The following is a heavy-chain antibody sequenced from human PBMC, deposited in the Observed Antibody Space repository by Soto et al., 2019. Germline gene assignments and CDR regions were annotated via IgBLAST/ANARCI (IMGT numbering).Heavy chain of an antibody. V-gene: IGHV3-48*02. D-gene: IGHD1-1*01. CDR3: ARDPSTGTSPFDY. Sequence: EVQLVESGGGLIQPGGSLRLSCAASGFTFSSYSMNWVRQAPGKGLEWVSYVSGTSNTIYYADSVKGRFTISRDNAKNSLYLQMNSLRDEDTAVYYWARDPSTGTSPFDYWGQGTLVTVSS. CDR2: VSGTSNTI. J-gene: IGHJ4*02. CDR1: GFTFSSYS.